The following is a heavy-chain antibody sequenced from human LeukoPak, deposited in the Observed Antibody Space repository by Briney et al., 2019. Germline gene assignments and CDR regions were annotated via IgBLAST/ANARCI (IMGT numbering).Heavy chain of an antibody. CDR3: ALEYNANFHFQY. D-gene: IGHD2/OR15-2a*01. CDR2: ISGSGGST. Sequence: GGSLRLSCEASGFTFSSYAMSWVRQAPGKGLEWVSAISGSGGSTYYADSVKGRFTISRDNSKNTLYLQMNSLRAEDTAVYYCALEYNANFHFQYWGQATLVTVSS. CDR1: GFTFSSYA. V-gene: IGHV3-23*01. J-gene: IGHJ4*02.